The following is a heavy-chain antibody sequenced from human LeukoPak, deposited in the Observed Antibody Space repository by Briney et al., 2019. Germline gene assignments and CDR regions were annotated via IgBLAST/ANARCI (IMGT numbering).Heavy chain of an antibody. J-gene: IGHJ4*02. CDR3: AISRYSGSYPFDY. V-gene: IGHV3-23*01. Sequence: GGSLRLSCAASGFTFSSYAMSWVRQAPGKGLEWVSAISGSGGSTYYADSVKGRFTISRDNSKNTLYLQMNSLRAEDTAVYYCAISRYSGSYPFDYWGRGTLVTVSS. CDR2: ISGSGGST. D-gene: IGHD1-26*01. CDR1: GFTFSSYA.